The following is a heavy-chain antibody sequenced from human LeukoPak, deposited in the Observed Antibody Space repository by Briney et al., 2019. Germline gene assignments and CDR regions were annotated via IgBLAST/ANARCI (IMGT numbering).Heavy chain of an antibody. Sequence: SETLSLTCTVSGGSISSGSYYWSWIRQPAGKGLEWIGRIYTSGSTNYNPPLKSRVTISVDTSKNQFSLKLSSVTAADTAVYYCARAVTGYCSGGSCYSFAGGWFDPWGQGTLVTVSS. CDR1: GGSISSGSYY. CDR2: IYTSGST. CDR3: ARAVTGYCSGGSCYSFAGGWFDP. J-gene: IGHJ5*02. D-gene: IGHD2-15*01. V-gene: IGHV4-61*02.